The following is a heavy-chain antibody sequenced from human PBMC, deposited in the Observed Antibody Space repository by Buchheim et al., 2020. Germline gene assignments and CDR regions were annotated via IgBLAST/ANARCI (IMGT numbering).Heavy chain of an antibody. CDR2: MWYDGSNK. J-gene: IGHJ4*02. D-gene: IGHD3-10*01. Sequence: QVQLVESGGGVVQPGRSLRLSCAASGFTFSSYGMHWVRQAPGKGLEWVAVMWYDGSNKYYADSVKGRFPISRDHSTHTLYLQMNSLRAEDTAVYYCARAQDDYGSGSYDYWGQGTL. CDR1: GFTFSSYG. CDR3: ARAQDDYGSGSYDY. V-gene: IGHV3-33*01.